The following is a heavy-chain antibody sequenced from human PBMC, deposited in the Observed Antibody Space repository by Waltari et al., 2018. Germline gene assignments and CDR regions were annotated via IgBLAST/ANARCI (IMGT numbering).Heavy chain of an antibody. CDR3: AKVSGWAAAYIDN. CDR2: IWYDGSNE. Sequence: QVQLVESGGRVVQPGGSLRLSCEASGFRFSDHGMHWVRQAPGKGLGWVAVIWYDGSNEDYADPVKGRFTISRDNSKNTVFLQMNSLRSEDTAVYFCAKVSGWAAAYIDNWGQGTLVTVAS. D-gene: IGHD3-3*01. CDR1: GFRFSDHG. V-gene: IGHV3-33*06. J-gene: IGHJ4*02.